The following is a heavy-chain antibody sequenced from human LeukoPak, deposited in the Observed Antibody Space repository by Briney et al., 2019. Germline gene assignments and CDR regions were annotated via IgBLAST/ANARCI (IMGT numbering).Heavy chain of an antibody. CDR3: AREVAFDYFDC. CDR1: GFTFSSYW. Sequence: GGSLRLSCAASGFTFSSYWMNWVRQAPGRGLEWVSFISSSGSTIYYADSVKGRFTISRDNAKNSLYLHMSSLRADDTAVYFCAREVAFDYFDCWGQGTLVTVSS. V-gene: IGHV3-48*03. D-gene: IGHD2-15*01. CDR2: ISSSGSTI. J-gene: IGHJ4*02.